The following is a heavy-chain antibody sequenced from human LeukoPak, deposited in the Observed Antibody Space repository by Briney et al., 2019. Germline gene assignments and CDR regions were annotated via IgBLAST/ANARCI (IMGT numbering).Heavy chain of an antibody. J-gene: IGHJ3*02. CDR2: IIPIFGTA. D-gene: IGHD1-26*01. Sequence: SVKLSCKASGGTFSSYAISWVRQAPGQGLEWMGGIIPIFGTANYAQKFQGRVTITTDESTSTAYMELSSLRSEDTAVYYCARQWELIPDAFDIWGQGTMVTVSS. V-gene: IGHV1-69*05. CDR3: ARQWELIPDAFDI. CDR1: GGTFSSYA.